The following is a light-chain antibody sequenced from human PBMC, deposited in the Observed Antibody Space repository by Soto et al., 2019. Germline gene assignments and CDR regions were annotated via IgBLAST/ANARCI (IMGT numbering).Light chain of an antibody. Sequence: EIVLTQSPATLSLSPGERATLSCRASQSVSIHLAWYQQKPGQAPRLLIYDTYTRATGIPARFSGSGSGTEFTLTISSLQSEDFAVYDCQQYSNWPPITCGQGTRLEIK. CDR2: DTY. CDR1: QSVSIH. V-gene: IGKV3-15*01. J-gene: IGKJ5*01. CDR3: QQYSNWPPIT.